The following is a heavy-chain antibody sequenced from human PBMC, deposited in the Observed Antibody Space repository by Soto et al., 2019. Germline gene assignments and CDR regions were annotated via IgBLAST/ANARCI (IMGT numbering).Heavy chain of an antibody. CDR1: GFTFGSYA. J-gene: IGHJ4*02. V-gene: IGHV3-49*04. CDR2: IRSQANGGTT. CDR3: TRYYYESSGYYVY. Sequence: GGSLRLSCTGSGFTFGSYALSWVRQAPGKGLEWVGDIRSQANGGTTDYAASVKGRITISRDDSKSIAYMEINSLQTEDTAVYYCTRYYYESSGYYVYWGQGALVTVSS. D-gene: IGHD3-22*01.